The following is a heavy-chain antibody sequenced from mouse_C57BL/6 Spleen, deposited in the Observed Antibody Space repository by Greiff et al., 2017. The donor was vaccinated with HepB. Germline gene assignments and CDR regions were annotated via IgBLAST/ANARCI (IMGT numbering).Heavy chain of an antibody. Sequence: QVQLQQPGAELVMPGASVKLSCKASGYTFTSYWMHWVKQRPGQGLEWIGEIDPSDSYTNYNQKFKGKSTLTVDKSSSTAYMQLSSLTSEDSAVYYCARRNYGSIDYWGQGTTLTDSS. D-gene: IGHD1-1*01. V-gene: IGHV1-69*01. J-gene: IGHJ2*01. CDR2: IDPSDSYT. CDR1: GYTFTSYW. CDR3: ARRNYGSIDY.